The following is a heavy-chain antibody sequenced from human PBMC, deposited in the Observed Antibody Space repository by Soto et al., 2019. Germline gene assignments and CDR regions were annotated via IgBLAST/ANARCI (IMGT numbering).Heavy chain of an antibody. Sequence: PSVLLSLTRTVSGGSISNFYWNWIRQPPGKGLEWIGYVDYSGSTYYNPSLKSRVTISVDTSKNQFSLKLSSVTAADTAVYYCARLGGWYDYWGQGTLVTVSS. J-gene: IGHJ4*02. CDR1: GGSISNFY. D-gene: IGHD6-19*01. CDR2: VDYSGST. V-gene: IGHV4-59*04. CDR3: ARLGGWYDY.